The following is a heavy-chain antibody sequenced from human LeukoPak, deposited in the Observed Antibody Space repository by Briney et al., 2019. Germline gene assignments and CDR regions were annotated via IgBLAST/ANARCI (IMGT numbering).Heavy chain of an antibody. CDR1: GFTFSSYA. CDR2: ISGSGGST. CDR3: ARARGRRVGTDAFDI. J-gene: IGHJ3*02. D-gene: IGHD3-10*01. Sequence: PGGSLRLSCAASGFTFSSYAMSWVRQAPGKGLEWVSAISGSGGSTYYADSVKGRFTISRDNSKNTLYLQMNSLRAEDTAVYYCARARGRRVGTDAFDIWGQGTMVTVSS. V-gene: IGHV3-23*01.